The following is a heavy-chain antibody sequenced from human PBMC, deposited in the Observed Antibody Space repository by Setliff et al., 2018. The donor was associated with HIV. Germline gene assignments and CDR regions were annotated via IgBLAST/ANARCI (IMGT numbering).Heavy chain of an antibody. CDR3: ARDVEHMMDV. V-gene: IGHV1-18*01. Sequence: GASVKVSCKPSGYTFTAYGLSWVRQAPGQGLEWMGWIATYSDEMSYAQNLQGRVTMTTDTSTNTAYLELRSLRFDDTAVYYCARDVEHMMDVWGQGTTVTVSS. CDR2: IATYSDEM. J-gene: IGHJ6*02. CDR1: GYTFTAYG.